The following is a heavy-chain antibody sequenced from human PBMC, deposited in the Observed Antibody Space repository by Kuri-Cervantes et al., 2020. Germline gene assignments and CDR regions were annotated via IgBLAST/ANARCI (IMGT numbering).Heavy chain of an antibody. CDR3: ARDYQSWYWGGYSYAVDY. V-gene: IGHV3-9*01. J-gene: IGHJ4*02. CDR2: ISWNSGSI. Sequence: SLKISCAASGFTFDDYAMHWVRQAPGKGLEWVSGISWNSGSIGYADSVKGRFTISRDNAKDSLYLQMNSLRAEDTAVYYCARDYQSWYWGGYSYAVDYWGQGSLVTVSS. CDR1: GFTFDDYA. D-gene: IGHD5-18*01.